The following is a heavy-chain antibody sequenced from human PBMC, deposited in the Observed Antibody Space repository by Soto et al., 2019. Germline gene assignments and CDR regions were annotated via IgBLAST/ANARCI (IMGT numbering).Heavy chain of an antibody. Sequence: GASVKVSCKASGYTFTSYDINWVRQATGQGLEWMGWMNPNSGNTGYAQKFQGRVTMTRNTSISTAYMELSSLRAEYTAVYYCAKVGVAGYGMDVWGQGTTVTVSS. CDR2: MNPNSGNT. J-gene: IGHJ6*02. D-gene: IGHD6-19*01. CDR1: GYTFTSYD. V-gene: IGHV1-8*01. CDR3: AKVGVAGYGMDV.